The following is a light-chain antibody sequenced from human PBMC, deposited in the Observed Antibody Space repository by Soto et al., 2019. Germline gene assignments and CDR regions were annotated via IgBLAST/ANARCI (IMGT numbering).Light chain of an antibody. CDR2: KDT. V-gene: IGLV1-47*01. CDR3: SPWDDSLRAWV. Sequence: QSVLTQPPSASGTPGQRVTISCSGGSSNIGSRSVHWFQQLPGTAPKLLIYKDTQRPSGVPDRFSGSKSGPSASLAISGLRSDDEADYYCSPWDDSLRAWVFGGGTKLTVL. J-gene: IGLJ3*02. CDR1: SSNIGSRS.